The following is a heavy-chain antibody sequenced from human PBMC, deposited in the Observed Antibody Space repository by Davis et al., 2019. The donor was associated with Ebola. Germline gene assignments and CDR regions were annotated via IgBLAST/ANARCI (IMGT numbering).Heavy chain of an antibody. Sequence: PGGSLRLSCAASGFTFSSYGMHWVRQAPGKGLEWVAVISYDGSNKYYADSVKGRFTISRDNSKNTLYLQMDSLRVEDTAVYYCARSGLSFGVVKYHYGMDVWGKGTTVTVSS. V-gene: IGHV3-30*03. D-gene: IGHD3-3*01. CDR1: GFTFSSYG. CDR3: ARSGLSFGVVKYHYGMDV. J-gene: IGHJ6*04. CDR2: ISYDGSNK.